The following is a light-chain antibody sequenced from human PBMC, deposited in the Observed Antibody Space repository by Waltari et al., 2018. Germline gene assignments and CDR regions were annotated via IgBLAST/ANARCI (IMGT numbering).Light chain of an antibody. CDR3: VLYMGSGISV. J-gene: IGLJ3*02. Sequence: QTVVTQEPSFSVSPGGTVTLTCGLRSGSTSTRYYPSWYQQTAGQAPRTLIYSTNTRSSGVPDRFSGSILGNKAALTITGAQADDESDYYCVLYMGSGISVFGGGTKLTVL. CDR1: SGSTSTRYY. CDR2: STN. V-gene: IGLV8-61*01.